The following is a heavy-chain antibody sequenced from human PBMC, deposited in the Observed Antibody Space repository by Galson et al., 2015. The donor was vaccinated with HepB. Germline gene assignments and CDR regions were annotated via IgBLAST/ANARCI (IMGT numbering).Heavy chain of an antibody. Sequence: SLRLSCAASGFTFSSYGMHWVRQAPGKGLEWVAVISYDGSNKYYADSVKGRFTISRDNSKNTLYLQTNSLRAEDTAVYYCAKDRAQLLTWYFDLWGRGTLVTVSS. CDR1: GFTFSSYG. CDR3: AKDRAQLLTWYFDL. CDR2: ISYDGSNK. V-gene: IGHV3-30*18. J-gene: IGHJ2*01. D-gene: IGHD2-2*01.